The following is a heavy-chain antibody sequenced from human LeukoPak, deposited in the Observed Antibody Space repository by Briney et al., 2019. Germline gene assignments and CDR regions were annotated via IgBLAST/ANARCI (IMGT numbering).Heavy chain of an antibody. CDR1: GFTFSSYE. CDR3: ARGIAAAGTSLSVVWSGYYYGMDV. J-gene: IGHJ6*02. CDR2: ISSSGSTI. Sequence: GGSLRLSCAASGFTFSSYEMNWVRQAPGRGLEWVSYISSSGSTIYYADSVKGRFTISRDNAKNSLYLQMNSLRAEDTAVYYCARGIAAAGTSLSVVWSGYYYGMDVWGQGTTVTVSS. V-gene: IGHV3-48*03. D-gene: IGHD6-13*01.